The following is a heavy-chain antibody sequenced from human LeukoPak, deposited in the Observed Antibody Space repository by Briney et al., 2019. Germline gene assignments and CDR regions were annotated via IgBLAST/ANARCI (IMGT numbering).Heavy chain of an antibody. V-gene: IGHV4-34*01. CDR2: IYYSGNT. CDR3: ARSITMKGVIIHNFDY. CDR1: GGSFSGYY. D-gene: IGHD3-22*01. Sequence: SETLSLTCAVYGGSFSGYYWSWIRQPPGKGLEWIGSIYYSGNTYYNPSLESRFTISVDTSTNQFALKLSSVTAADTAVYYCARSITMKGVIIHNFDYWGQGTLVTVSS. J-gene: IGHJ4*02.